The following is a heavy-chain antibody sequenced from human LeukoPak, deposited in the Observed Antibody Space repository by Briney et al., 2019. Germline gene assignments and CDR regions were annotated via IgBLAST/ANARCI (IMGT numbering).Heavy chain of an antibody. CDR3: AKGGNYYGSGSYGDS. Sequence: PGGSLRLSCAASGFTFSSYALTWVRQAPGEGLEWVSTISGSDTTYYADSVRGRFTVSRDNSKSTLYLQMNSLRAEDTATYFCAKGGNYYGSGSYGDSWGQGTLVTVSS. J-gene: IGHJ4*02. CDR1: GFTFSSYA. V-gene: IGHV3-23*01. D-gene: IGHD3-10*01. CDR2: ISGSDTT.